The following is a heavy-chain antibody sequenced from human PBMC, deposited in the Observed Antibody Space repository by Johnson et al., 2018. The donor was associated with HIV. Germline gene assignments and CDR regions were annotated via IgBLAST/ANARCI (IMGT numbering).Heavy chain of an antibody. CDR3: AKGGYCSGGSCYPDAFDI. D-gene: IGHD2-15*01. J-gene: IGHJ3*02. CDR2: ISYDGSNK. CDR1: GFTFSSYA. V-gene: IGHV3-30-3*01. Sequence: QVQLVESGGGVVQPGRSLRLSCAASGFTFSSYAMHWVRQAPGKGLEWVAVISYDGSNKYYADSVKGRFTISRDNSKNTLYLQMNSLRAEDTAVYYWAKGGYCSGGSCYPDAFDIWGQGTLVTVSS.